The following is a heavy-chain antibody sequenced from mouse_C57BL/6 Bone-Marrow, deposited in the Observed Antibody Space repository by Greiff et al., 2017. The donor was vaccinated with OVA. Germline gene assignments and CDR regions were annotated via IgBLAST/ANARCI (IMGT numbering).Heavy chain of an antibody. CDR1: GYAFSSSW. V-gene: IGHV1-82*01. J-gene: IGHJ2*01. CDR3: ARGTVVAGGY. Sequence: QVQLQQSGPELVKPGASVKISCKASGYAFSSSWMNWVKQRPGKGLEWIGRIYPGDGDTNYNGKFKGKATLTADKSSSTAYMQLSSLTSEDAAVYFCARGTVVAGGYWGQGTTLTVSS. D-gene: IGHD1-1*01. CDR2: IYPGDGDT.